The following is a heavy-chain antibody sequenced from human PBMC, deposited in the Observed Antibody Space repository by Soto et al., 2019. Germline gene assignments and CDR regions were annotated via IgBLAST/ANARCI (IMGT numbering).Heavy chain of an antibody. Sequence: GGSLRLSCAASGFTFNYRAMHWVRQAPGKGLEWVAVLSYDGSNEYYTDSVKGRFTISRDNSKNTLYLQMNSLKTEDTAVYHCVSDRGTSGWFPESWGLGTLVTVSS. CDR3: VSDRGTSGWFPES. CDR1: GFTFNYRA. CDR2: LSYDGSNE. J-gene: IGHJ4*02. V-gene: IGHV3-30-3*01. D-gene: IGHD6-19*01.